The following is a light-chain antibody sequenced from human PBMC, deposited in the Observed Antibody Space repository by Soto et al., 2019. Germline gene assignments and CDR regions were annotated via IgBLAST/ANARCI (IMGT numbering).Light chain of an antibody. CDR3: QPLDSYST. V-gene: IGKV1-9*01. Sequence: DIQLTQSPSFLSASVGDRVTITCRASQGISSYLAWYQQKPGKAPKLLIYAASTLQSGVPSRFSGSGSGTEFTLTISSLQPEDFATYYCQPLDSYSTVGQGTRLEIK. CDR2: AAS. J-gene: IGKJ5*01. CDR1: QGISSY.